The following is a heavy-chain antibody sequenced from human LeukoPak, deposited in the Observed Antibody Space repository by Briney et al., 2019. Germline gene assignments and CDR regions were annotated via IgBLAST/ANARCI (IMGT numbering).Heavy chain of an antibody. CDR2: INPHSGGT. J-gene: IGHJ4*02. CDR1: GYTFTGYY. D-gene: IGHD6-19*01. Sequence: AASVKVSCKASGYTFTGYYIHWVRQAPGQGLEWMGWINPHSGGTNYAQKFQGGVTMTRDTSITTAYMELSSLRSDDTAVYYCARGISAVADALDYWGQGTPVTVSS. V-gene: IGHV1-2*02. CDR3: ARGISAVADALDY.